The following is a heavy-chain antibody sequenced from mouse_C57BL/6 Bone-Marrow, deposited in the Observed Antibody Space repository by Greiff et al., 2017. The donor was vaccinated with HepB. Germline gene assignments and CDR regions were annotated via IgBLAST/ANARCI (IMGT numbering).Heavy chain of an antibody. CDR1: GYTFTDYY. CDR3: ARSRSYYGSSHWYFDV. CDR2: INPYNGGT. D-gene: IGHD1-1*01. Sequence: EVQLQQSGPVLVKPGASVKMSCKASGYTFTDYYMNWVKQSHGKSLEWIGVINPYNGGTSYNQKFKGKATLTVDKSSSTAYMELNSLTSEDSAVYYCARSRSYYGSSHWYFDVWGTGTTVTVSS. J-gene: IGHJ1*03. V-gene: IGHV1-19*01.